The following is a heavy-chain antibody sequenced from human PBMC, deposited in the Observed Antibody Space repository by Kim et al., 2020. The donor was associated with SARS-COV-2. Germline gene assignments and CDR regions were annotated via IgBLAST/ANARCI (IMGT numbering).Heavy chain of an antibody. Sequence: SVKVSCKASGGTFSSYAISWVRQAPGQGLEWMGGIIPIFGTANYAQKFQGRVTITADESTSTAYMELSSLRSEDTAVYYCARLWFGDSRTRYNWFDPWGQGTLVTVSS. D-gene: IGHD3-10*01. J-gene: IGHJ5*02. CDR2: IIPIFGTA. CDR3: ARLWFGDSRTRYNWFDP. V-gene: IGHV1-69*13. CDR1: GGTFSSYA.